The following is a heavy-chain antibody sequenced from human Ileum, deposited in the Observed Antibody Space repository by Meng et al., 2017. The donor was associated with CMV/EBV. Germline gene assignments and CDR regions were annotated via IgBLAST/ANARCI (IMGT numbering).Heavy chain of an antibody. J-gene: IGHJ6*02. V-gene: IGHV1-69*02. Sequence: SSVNVSCKASGGTFSRYTISWVRQAPGQGLEWMGRIIPILGIANYAQKFQGRVTITADKSTSTAYMELSSLRSEDTAVYYCARPRGYCSSTSCYESYYYYGMDVWGQGTTVTVSS. D-gene: IGHD2-2*03. CDR1: GGTFSRYT. CDR2: IIPILGIA. CDR3: ARPRGYCSSTSCYESYYYYGMDV.